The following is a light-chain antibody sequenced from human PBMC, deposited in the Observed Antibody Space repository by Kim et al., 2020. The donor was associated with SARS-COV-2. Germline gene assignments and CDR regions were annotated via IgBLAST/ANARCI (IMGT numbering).Light chain of an antibody. J-gene: IGKJ2*01. Sequence: IVMTQSPATLSVSPGERATLSCRASQSVSSNLAWYQQKPGQAPRLLIYGASTRATGIPARFSGSGSGTEFALTISSLQSEDFAVYYCQQYNNWPYTFGQVTKLEI. CDR3: QQYNNWPYT. V-gene: IGKV3-15*01. CDR2: GAS. CDR1: QSVSSN.